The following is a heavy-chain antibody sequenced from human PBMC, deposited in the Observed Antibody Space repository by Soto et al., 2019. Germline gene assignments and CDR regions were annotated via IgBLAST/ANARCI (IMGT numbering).Heavy chain of an antibody. D-gene: IGHD3-16*02. Sequence: QVQLVQSGAEVKKPGSSAKVSCKASGGTFSNHVISWVRQAPGQGLEWMGGIIPIFGTPNYAQKFQGRVTITAVGSTSTAYMELSSLSSEDTAVYYCATLEKTFRGVIAPHYYYGMDVWGQGTTVTVSS. J-gene: IGHJ6*02. V-gene: IGHV1-69*01. CDR2: IIPIFGTP. CDR1: GGTFSNHV. CDR3: ATLEKTFRGVIAPHYYYGMDV.